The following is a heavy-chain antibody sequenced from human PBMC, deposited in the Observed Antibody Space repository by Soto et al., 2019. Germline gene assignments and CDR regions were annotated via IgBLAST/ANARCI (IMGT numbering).Heavy chain of an antibody. CDR3: AFDSSSSGMDY. V-gene: IGHV4-4*02. D-gene: IGHD6-6*01. Sequence: PSETLSLTCAVSGGSISSSNWWSWVRQPPGKGLEWPGGIYHSGSTNYNPPLKSRVTISVDKSKNQFSLKLSSVTAADTAVYYCAFDSSSSGMDYWGQGTLVTVSS. CDR1: GGSISSSNW. CDR2: IYHSGST. J-gene: IGHJ4*02.